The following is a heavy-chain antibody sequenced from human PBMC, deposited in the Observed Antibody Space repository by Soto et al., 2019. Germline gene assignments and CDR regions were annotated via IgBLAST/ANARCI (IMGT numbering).Heavy chain of an antibody. CDR1: GYSFTSYW. Sequence: PGESLKISCKGSGYSFTSYWIGWVRQMPGKGLEWMGIIYPGDSDTRYSPSFQGQVTISADKSISTAYLQWSSLKASDTAMYYCARGADSKERAPSERYFDNYYYYGMGVWGQGTTVTVSS. V-gene: IGHV5-51*01. J-gene: IGHJ6*02. CDR3: ARGADSKERAPSERYFDNYYYYGMGV. D-gene: IGHD3-9*01. CDR2: IYPGDSDT.